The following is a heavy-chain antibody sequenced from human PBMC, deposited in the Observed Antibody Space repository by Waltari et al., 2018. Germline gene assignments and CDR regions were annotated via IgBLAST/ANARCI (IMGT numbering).Heavy chain of an antibody. CDR2: IYYSGST. D-gene: IGHD6-19*01. Sequence: QLQLQESGPGLVKPSETLSLTCTVSGGSISSSSYYWGWIRQPPGKGLEWIGSIYYSGSTYYNPSLKSRVTISVDTSKNQFSLKLSSVTAADTAVYYCARLPQQWLVQRAFDIWGQGTMVTVSS. V-gene: IGHV4-39*01. CDR3: ARLPQQWLVQRAFDI. CDR1: GGSISSSSYY. J-gene: IGHJ3*02.